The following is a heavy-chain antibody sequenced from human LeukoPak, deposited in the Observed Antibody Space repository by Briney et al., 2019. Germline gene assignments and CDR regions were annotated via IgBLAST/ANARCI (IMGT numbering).Heavy chain of an antibody. CDR3: ARYAYDSSGYYSFDH. CDR2: INHSGST. V-gene: IGHV4-34*01. Sequence: PSETLSLTCAVYGGSFSGYYWSWIRQPPGKGLEWIGEINHSGSTNYNPSLKSRVTISVDTSKNQFPLKLSSVTAADTAMYYCARYAYDSSGYYSFDHWGQGTLVTVSS. CDR1: GGSFSGYY. D-gene: IGHD3-22*01. J-gene: IGHJ4*02.